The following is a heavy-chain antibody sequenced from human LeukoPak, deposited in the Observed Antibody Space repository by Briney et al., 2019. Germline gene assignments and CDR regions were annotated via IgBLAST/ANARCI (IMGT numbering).Heavy chain of an antibody. CDR3: ARQEDCSSTSCYPGYWFDP. J-gene: IGHJ5*02. V-gene: IGHV5-51*01. D-gene: IGHD2-2*01. CDR2: IYPGDSDT. Sequence: PGESLKISCKGSGYSFTGYWIGWVRQMPGKGLEWMGIIYPGDSDTRYSPSFQGQVTISADKSISTAYLQWSSLKASDTAMYYCARQEDCSSTSCYPGYWFDPWGQGALVTVSS. CDR1: GYSFTGYW.